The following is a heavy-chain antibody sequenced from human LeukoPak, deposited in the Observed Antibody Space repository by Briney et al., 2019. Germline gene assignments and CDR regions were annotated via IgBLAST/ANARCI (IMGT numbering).Heavy chain of an antibody. D-gene: IGHD3-22*01. Sequence: ASVKVSCKVSGYIVSEFTIHRVRQTPGKRLEWMGGFDPEDVETVYSQMFKGRLTLTEDTSTNTAYMELTGLTSADTAIYYCATRSILGYYYHYVDVWGKGTPVTVSS. CDR1: GYIVSEFT. CDR3: ATRSILGYYYHYVDV. V-gene: IGHV1-24*01. CDR2: FDPEDVET. J-gene: IGHJ6*03.